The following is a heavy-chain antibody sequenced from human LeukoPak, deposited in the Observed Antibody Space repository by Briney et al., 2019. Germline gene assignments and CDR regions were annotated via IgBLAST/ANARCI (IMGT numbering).Heavy chain of an antibody. V-gene: IGHV3-23*01. CDR3: ARQLGYCSDGSCYFDY. J-gene: IGHJ4*02. Sequence: PGGSLRLSCAASGFTFSNYAMSWVRQAPGRGLEWVSAISGSGESTYYADSGKGRFTISRDNSKNTLHLQMNSLRAEDTAVYHCARQLGYCSDGSCYFDYWGQGTLVTVSS. D-gene: IGHD2-15*01. CDR1: GFTFSNYA. CDR2: ISGSGEST.